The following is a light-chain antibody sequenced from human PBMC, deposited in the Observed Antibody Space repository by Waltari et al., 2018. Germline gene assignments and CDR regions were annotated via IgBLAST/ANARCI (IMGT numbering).Light chain of an antibody. CDR1: SSNIGNNY. CDR2: EKD. J-gene: IGLJ1*01. CDR3: GAWDSSLSAV. V-gene: IGLV1-51*02. Sequence: QSVLTQPPSVSAAPGQKVTISCSGNSSNIGNNYVSWYQQIPGTAPKLLIYEKDRRPEGTPDQFASLECGTSYTLGITRLETEDEADYYCGAWDSSLSAVFGTGTKVTVL.